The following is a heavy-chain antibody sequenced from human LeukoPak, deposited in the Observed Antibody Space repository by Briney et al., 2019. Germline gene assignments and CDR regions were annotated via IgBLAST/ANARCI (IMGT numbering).Heavy chain of an antibody. Sequence: QPGGSLRVFCAASGFTFSGYGMHWVRQAPGKGLEWVAFIHYDGARSYYADSVKGRFTISRDDSRNTLYPQMNSLRPEDTAVYYCAKAIWLAATSSWFCLDYWGQGTLVTVSS. CDR3: AKAIWLAATSSWFCLDY. V-gene: IGHV3-30*02. CDR1: GFTFSGYG. J-gene: IGHJ4*02. D-gene: IGHD3-10*01. CDR2: IHYDGARS.